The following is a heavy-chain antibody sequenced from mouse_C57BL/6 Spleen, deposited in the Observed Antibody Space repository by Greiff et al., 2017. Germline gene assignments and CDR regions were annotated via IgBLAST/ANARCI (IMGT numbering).Heavy chain of an antibody. D-gene: IGHD1-1*02. J-gene: IGHJ4*01. Sequence: QVQLQQSGPELVKPGASVKISCKASGYAFSSSWMNWVKQRPGKGLEWIGRIYPGDGDTNYNGKFKGKATLTADKSSSTAYMQLSSLTSEDSAVYFCARGIWEAMDYWGQGTSVTVSS. CDR2: IYPGDGDT. CDR3: ARGIWEAMDY. CDR1: GYAFSSSW. V-gene: IGHV1-82*01.